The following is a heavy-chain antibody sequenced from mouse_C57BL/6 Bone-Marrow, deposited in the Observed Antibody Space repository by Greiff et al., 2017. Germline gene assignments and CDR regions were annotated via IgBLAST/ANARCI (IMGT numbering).Heavy chain of an antibody. V-gene: IGHV14-4*01. D-gene: IGHD1-1*01. CDR2: IAPENGDT. CDR1: GFTITDDY. Sequence: EVQRVESGAELVRPGASVKLSCTASGFTITDDYMHWVKQRPEQGLEWIGWIAPENGDTEYASKFQGKATITADTSSNTAYLQLSSLTSEDTAVYYCTYYYGSSFRWYFDVWGTGTTVTVSS. J-gene: IGHJ1*03. CDR3: TYYYGSSFRWYFDV.